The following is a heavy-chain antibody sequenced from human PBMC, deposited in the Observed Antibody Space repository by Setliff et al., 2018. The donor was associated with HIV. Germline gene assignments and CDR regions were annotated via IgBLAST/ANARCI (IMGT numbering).Heavy chain of an antibody. Sequence: PSETLSLTCTVSGGSISGSSYYWGWIRQPPGKRLVWNGYIYYSGSTNYNPSLKSRVTISVATSKNQFSLKLNSVTTADTAVYYCAGESPDGLDYWGQGTLVTVSS. CDR3: AGESPDGLDY. CDR2: IYYSGST. D-gene: IGHD2-8*01. CDR1: GGSISGSSYY. V-gene: IGHV4-61*01. J-gene: IGHJ4*02.